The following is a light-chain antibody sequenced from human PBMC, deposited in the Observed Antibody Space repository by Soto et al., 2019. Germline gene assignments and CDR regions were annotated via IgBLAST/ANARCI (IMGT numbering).Light chain of an antibody. Sequence: EIVLTQSPATLSLSPGERATLSCRASQSISSALAWYQQRPGQPPRLLIYDASDRADGIPARFSGTRSGTDFTLTISSLEPEDFAVYYWQQRSNWLTFGGGTRVDIK. J-gene: IGKJ4*01. CDR2: DAS. CDR3: QQRSNWLT. CDR1: QSISSA. V-gene: IGKV3-11*01.